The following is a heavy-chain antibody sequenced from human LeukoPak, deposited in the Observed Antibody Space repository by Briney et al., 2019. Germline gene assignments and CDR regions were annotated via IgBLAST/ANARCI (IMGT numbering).Heavy chain of an antibody. D-gene: IGHD5-18*01. CDR2: IYYGGST. CDR3: ARRPGYSYAFDY. Sequence: SETLSLTCTVSGGSISSSRYYWGWVRQPPGKGLEWIGSIYYGGSTYYNPSLKSRLTISVDTSKSQFSLKLSSVTAADTAVYYCARRPGYSYAFDYWGQGTLVTVSS. J-gene: IGHJ4*02. V-gene: IGHV4-39*01. CDR1: GGSISSSRYY.